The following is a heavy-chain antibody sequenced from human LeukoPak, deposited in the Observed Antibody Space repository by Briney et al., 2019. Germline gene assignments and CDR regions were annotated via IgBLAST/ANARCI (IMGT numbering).Heavy chain of an antibody. CDR2: INPTGTAT. J-gene: IGHJ5*02. CDR1: GYTFINHW. Sequence: EASVKVSCTASGYTFINHWMHWVRQAPGQGLEWVGLINPTGTATLYAQKFQGRITLTRDMSATTDYMELSSLTSEDTAVYYCARDSSVGDIAWWFDPWGQGTLVTVSS. CDR3: ARDSSVGDIAWWFDP. V-gene: IGHV1-46*01. D-gene: IGHD1-26*01.